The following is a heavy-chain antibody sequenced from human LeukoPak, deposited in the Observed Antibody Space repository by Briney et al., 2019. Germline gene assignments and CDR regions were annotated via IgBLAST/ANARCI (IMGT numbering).Heavy chain of an antibody. CDR3: ARGQPGRDGNNFFDY. CDR1: GFTFSSYW. J-gene: IGHJ4*02. CDR2: IKQDGSEK. Sequence: PGGSLRLSCAASGFTFSSYWMSWVRQAPGKGLEWVANIKQDGSEKYYVDSVKGRFTISRDNAKNSLYLQMNSLRAEDTAVYYCARGQPGRDGNNFFDYWGQGTLVTFSS. D-gene: IGHD5-24*01. V-gene: IGHV3-7*01.